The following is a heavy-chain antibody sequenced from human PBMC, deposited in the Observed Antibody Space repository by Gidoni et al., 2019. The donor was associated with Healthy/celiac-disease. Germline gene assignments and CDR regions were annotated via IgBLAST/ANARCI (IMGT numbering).Heavy chain of an antibody. CDR3: ARDLRSYYDFWSGYYIDY. Sequence: QVQLVESGGGVVQPGRSLRLSCAASGFTFSSYALHWVRQAPGKGLEWVAVISYDGSNKYYADSVKGRFTISRDNSKNTLYLQMNSLRAEDTAVYYCARDLRSYYDFWSGYYIDYWGQGTLVTVSS. J-gene: IGHJ4*02. V-gene: IGHV3-30-3*01. CDR2: ISYDGSNK. CDR1: GFTFSSYA. D-gene: IGHD3-3*01.